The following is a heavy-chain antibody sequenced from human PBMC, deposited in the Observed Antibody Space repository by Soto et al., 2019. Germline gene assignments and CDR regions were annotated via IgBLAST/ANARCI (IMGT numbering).Heavy chain of an antibody. CDR1: GFTFSSYA. J-gene: IGHJ5*02. V-gene: IGHV3-30-3*01. D-gene: IGHD2-2*01. Sequence: QVQLVESGGGVVQPGRSPRLSCAASGFTFSSYAMHWVRQAPGKGLEWVAVISYDGSNKYYADSVKGRFTISRDNSKNTLYLQMNSLRAEDTAVYYCARGVVVPEIWFDPWGQGTLVTVSS. CDR3: ARGVVVPEIWFDP. CDR2: ISYDGSNK.